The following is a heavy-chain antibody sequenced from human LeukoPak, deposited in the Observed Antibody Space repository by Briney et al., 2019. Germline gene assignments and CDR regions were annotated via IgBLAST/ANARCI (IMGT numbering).Heavy chain of an antibody. Sequence: GGSLRLSCAASGFTFDDYAMHWVRQAPGKGLEWVSLISGDGGSTSYSDSVKGRFTISRDNSKNSLFLQMNSLRTEDTALYYCAKDTYYDNSGYDSYFDYWGQGTLVTVSS. CDR1: GFTFDDYA. J-gene: IGHJ4*02. CDR2: ISGDGGST. V-gene: IGHV3-43*02. CDR3: AKDTYYDNSGYDSYFDY. D-gene: IGHD3-22*01.